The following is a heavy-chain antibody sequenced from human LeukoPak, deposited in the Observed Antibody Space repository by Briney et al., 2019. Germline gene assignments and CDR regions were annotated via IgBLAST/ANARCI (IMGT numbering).Heavy chain of an antibody. CDR1: GYTLTELS. Sequence: ASVKVSCKVSGYTLTELSMHWVRQAPGKGLEWMGGFDPEDGETIYEQKFQGRVTMTEDTSTDTAYMELSSLRSEDTAVYYCATVFRNSGPDWYFDLWGRGTLVTVSS. V-gene: IGHV1-24*01. CDR3: ATVFRNSGPDWYFDL. D-gene: IGHD1-14*01. CDR2: FDPEDGET. J-gene: IGHJ2*01.